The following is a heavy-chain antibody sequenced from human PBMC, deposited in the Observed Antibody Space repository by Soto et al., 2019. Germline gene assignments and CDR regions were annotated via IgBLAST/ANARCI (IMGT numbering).Heavy chain of an antibody. Sequence: PSETLSLTCTVSGGSISSYYWSWIRQPPGKGLEWIGYIYYSGSTNYNPSLKSRVTISVDTSKNQFSLKLSSVTAADTAVYYCARHGRSSWERPYYFDYWGQGNLVTVSS. D-gene: IGHD6-13*01. J-gene: IGHJ4*02. CDR3: ARHGRSSWERPYYFDY. V-gene: IGHV4-59*08. CDR2: IYYSGST. CDR1: GGSISSYY.